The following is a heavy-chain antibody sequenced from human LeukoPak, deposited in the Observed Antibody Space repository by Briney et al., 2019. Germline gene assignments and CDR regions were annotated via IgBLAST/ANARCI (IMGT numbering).Heavy chain of an antibody. CDR2: IKQDGSEK. D-gene: IGHD6-13*01. Sequence: GGSLRLSCAASGFTFSSYWMSWVRQAPGKGLEWVANIKQDGSEKYYVDSVKGRFTISRDNAKNSPYLQMNSLRAEDTAVYYCARDLLLRRQLVPADYYYYYGMDVWGQGTTVTVSS. V-gene: IGHV3-7*01. CDR1: GFTFSSYW. CDR3: ARDLLLRRQLVPADYYYYYGMDV. J-gene: IGHJ6*02.